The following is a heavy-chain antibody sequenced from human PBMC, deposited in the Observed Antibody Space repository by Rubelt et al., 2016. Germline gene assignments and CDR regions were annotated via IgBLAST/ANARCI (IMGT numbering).Heavy chain of an antibody. D-gene: IGHD5/OR15-5a*01. CDR2: ISGSGLST. Sequence: EVQLLESGGGLVQPGGSLRLSCAASGFTFSSYAMSWVRQAPGKGLEWVSSISGSGLSTYYADSVKGRFTISRDNSKNTLYLQMDSLRAEDTAVFDCAKCNVGGSIYDAFDIWGQGTMVTVSS. CDR1: GFTFSSYA. CDR3: AKCNVGGSIYDAFDI. V-gene: IGHV3-23*01. J-gene: IGHJ3*02.